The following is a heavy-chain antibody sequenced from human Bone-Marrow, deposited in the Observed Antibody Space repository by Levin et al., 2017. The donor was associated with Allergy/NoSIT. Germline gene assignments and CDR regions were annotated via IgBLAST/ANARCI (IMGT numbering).Heavy chain of an antibody. CDR2: IKSDGSDT. V-gene: IGHV3-74*03. J-gene: IGHJ4*02. D-gene: IGHD2-2*01. Sequence: AGESLKISCSASGFTFRGYYMHWVRQVPGEGLVWVSYIKSDGSDTKYADSVKGRFTISRDNAKNTLYLQMNSLGAEDTAVYYCARGGCSATSCLDYWGQGTLVTVSS. CDR1: GFTFRGYY. CDR3: ARGGCSATSCLDY.